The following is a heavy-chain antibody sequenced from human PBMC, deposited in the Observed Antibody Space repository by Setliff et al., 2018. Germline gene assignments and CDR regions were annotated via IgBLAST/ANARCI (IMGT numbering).Heavy chain of an antibody. CDR3: AKDSSGWPHSLISYFQH. V-gene: IGHV1-8*02. Sequence: GASVKVSCKASGYTFTNYDINWVRQATGQGLEWMAWMNPDSGNTRYSQKFQGRVTMTRNTSISTAYMELSSLKSEDTAFYHCAKDSSGWPHSLISYFQHWGQGTLVTVSS. J-gene: IGHJ1*01. CDR1: GYTFTNYD. D-gene: IGHD6-19*01. CDR2: MNPDSGNT.